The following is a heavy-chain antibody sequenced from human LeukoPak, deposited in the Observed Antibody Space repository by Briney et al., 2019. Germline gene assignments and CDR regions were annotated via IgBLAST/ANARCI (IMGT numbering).Heavy chain of an antibody. CDR3: ARDLIGGGYYQLFDY. V-gene: IGHV4-4*07. CDR1: GGSISSYY. D-gene: IGHD3-22*01. J-gene: IGHJ4*02. CDR2: IYTSGST. Sequence: PSGTLSLTCTVSGGSISSYYWSWIRQPAGKGLEWIGRIYTSGSTNYNPSLKSRVTMSVDTSKNQFSLKLSSVTAADTAVYYCARDLIGGGYYQLFDYWGQGTLVTVSS.